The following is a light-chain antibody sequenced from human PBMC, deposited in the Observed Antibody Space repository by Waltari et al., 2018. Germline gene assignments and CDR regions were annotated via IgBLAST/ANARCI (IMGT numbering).Light chain of an antibody. Sequence: DIQMTQSPSTLSASVGDRVTITCRASESINSWLAWYQHKRGKAPKLLIYKASRLESGVSSRFSCSGSGTAFTLTISSLQTDDFATYYCQQYISYPYNFGEGTKLQIK. V-gene: IGKV1-5*03. J-gene: IGKJ2*01. CDR1: ESINSW. CDR2: KAS. CDR3: QQYISYPYN.